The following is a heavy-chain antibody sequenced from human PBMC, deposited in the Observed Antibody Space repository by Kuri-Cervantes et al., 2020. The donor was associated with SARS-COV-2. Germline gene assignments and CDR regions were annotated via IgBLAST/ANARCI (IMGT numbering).Heavy chain of an antibody. CDR1: GFTFSSYW. CDR3: ARHPHAVAGPIDY. V-gene: IGHV3-74*01. CDR2: INSDGSST. D-gene: IGHD6-19*01. J-gene: IGHJ4*02. Sequence: GGSLRLSCAASGFTFSSYWMHWVRQAPGKGLVWVSRINSDGSSTSYADSVKGRFTISRDNAKNTLYLQMNSLRAEDTAVYYCARHPHAVAGPIDYWGQGTLVTVSS.